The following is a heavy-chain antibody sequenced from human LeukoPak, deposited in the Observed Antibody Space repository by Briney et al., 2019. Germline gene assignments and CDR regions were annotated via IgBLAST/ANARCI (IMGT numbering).Heavy chain of an antibody. D-gene: IGHD6-19*01. V-gene: IGHV5-51*01. CDR2: IYPGDSDT. CDR3: ARLSRAVLTYGMDV. CDR1: GYSFTSYW. Sequence: GESLKLSWKDSGYSFTSYWIDWVRQMPGKNLEWMGIIYPGDSDTRYSPSFQGQVTISADKSISTAYLQWSSLKAPDTAMYYCARLSRAVLTYGMDVWGKGTTVTVSS. J-gene: IGHJ6*04.